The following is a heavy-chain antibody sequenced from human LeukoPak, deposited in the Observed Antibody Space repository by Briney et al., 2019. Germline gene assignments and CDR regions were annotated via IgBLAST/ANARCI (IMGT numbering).Heavy chain of an antibody. Sequence: TGGSLRLSCAASGFTFSTYVMNWVRQAPGKGVEWVSSISGSGGSTYYADSVKGRFTISRDNSKNTLYMQMNSLRADDTAVYYCAREDARDGGYFDYWAQGTLVTVSS. V-gene: IGHV3-23*01. J-gene: IGHJ4*02. CDR2: ISGSGGST. CDR3: AREDARDGGYFDY. D-gene: IGHD3-16*01. CDR1: GFTFSTYV.